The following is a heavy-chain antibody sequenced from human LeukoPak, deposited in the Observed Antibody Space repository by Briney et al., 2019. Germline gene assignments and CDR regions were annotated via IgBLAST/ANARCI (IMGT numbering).Heavy chain of an antibody. CDR2: TYYRSKWYN. CDR3: AREREAGSKYDASDI. Sequence: KPSQTLSLTCAIKGDIGSTHSGAWNWIRHSPSRGLEWVGRTYYRSKWYNDYSVSVESRIAINPHTSKNQFSLQLNSVPAEDTAVYYCAREREAGSKYDASDIWGQGTMVTVSS. D-gene: IGHD1-14*01. CDR1: GDIGSTHSGA. V-gene: IGHV6-1*01. J-gene: IGHJ3*02.